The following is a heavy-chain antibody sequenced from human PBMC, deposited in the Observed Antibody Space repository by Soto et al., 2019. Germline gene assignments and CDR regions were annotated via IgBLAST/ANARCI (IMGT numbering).Heavy chain of an antibody. V-gene: IGHV3-23*01. CDR3: AKHTAQFYQFYNMDV. D-gene: IGHD5-18*01. J-gene: IGHJ6*03. CDR2: ISDSGSST. Sequence: GGSLRLSCTASRFTFSNYAMSWVRQAPGKGLEWASGISDSGSSTYHADSVKGRFTISRDNSKNTLYLQMNSLRAEDTAVYYCAKHTAQFYQFYNMDVWGEGTTVTVSS. CDR1: RFTFSNYA.